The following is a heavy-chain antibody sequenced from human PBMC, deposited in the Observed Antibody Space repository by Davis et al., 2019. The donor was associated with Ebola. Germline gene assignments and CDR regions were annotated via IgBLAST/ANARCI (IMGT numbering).Heavy chain of an antibody. CDR3: ARGTRHRDCIGGDCYSGIFDS. Sequence: PSETLSLTCTVSGDSVTGDGYYWSWIRQPPGKGLEWLGYLYFLGSKNYNPSLNNRVTISVDTSKNQFSLKVVSVTAADTAVYFCARGTRHRDCIGGDCYSGIFDSWGQGTLVTVSS. J-gene: IGHJ5*01. V-gene: IGHV4-61*08. CDR1: GDSVTGDGYY. CDR2: LYFLGSK. D-gene: IGHD2-21*02.